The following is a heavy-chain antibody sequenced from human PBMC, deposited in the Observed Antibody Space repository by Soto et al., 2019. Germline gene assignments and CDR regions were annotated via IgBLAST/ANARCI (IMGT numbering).Heavy chain of an antibody. Sequence: GGSLRLSCAVSGFTFDDNAMHWVRQAPEKGPEWVSGINWKSDIGYADSVKGRFTISRDNAENSLYLQMNSLRAEDTALYYCAISQDRGGRTTFIYWGQGTQVTVSS. CDR2: INWKSDI. D-gene: IGHD3-16*01. CDR1: GFTFDDNA. V-gene: IGHV3-9*01. CDR3: AISQDRGGRTTFIY. J-gene: IGHJ4*02.